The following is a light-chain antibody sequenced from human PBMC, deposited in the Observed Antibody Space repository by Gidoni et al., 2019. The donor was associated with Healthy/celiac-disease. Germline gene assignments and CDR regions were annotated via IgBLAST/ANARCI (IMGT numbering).Light chain of an antibody. J-gene: IGKJ1*01. V-gene: IGKV2-30*02. CDR3: MQGTHWPRT. Sequence: DVVMTQSPLSLPVTLGQPASISCRSSQSLVHSDGNTYLIWFQQRPGQSPRRLIYKVSNRDSGVPARFSCSGSGTDFTLKISRVEAEDIGVYYCMQGTHWPRTFGQGTKVEIK. CDR1: QSLVHSDGNTY. CDR2: KVS.